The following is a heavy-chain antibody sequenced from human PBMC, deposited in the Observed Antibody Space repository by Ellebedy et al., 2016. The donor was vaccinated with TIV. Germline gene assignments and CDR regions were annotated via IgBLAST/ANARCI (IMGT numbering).Heavy chain of an antibody. CDR1: GFTFRDYS. V-gene: IGHV3-23*01. J-gene: IGHJ4*02. CDR2: IRGREDWI. Sequence: GGSLRLSCAASGFTFRDYSMTWVRQTPEKGLEWVSSIRGREDWITYIDSVRDRFVISRDNSRSMLFLQMNSLRADDTGLYFCARDDALGEGYLDLWGQGALVSVSS. CDR3: ARDDALGEGYLDL. D-gene: IGHD2-15*01.